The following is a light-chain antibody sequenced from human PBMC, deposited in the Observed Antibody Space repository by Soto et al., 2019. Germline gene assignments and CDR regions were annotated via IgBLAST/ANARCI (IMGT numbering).Light chain of an antibody. J-gene: IGLJ1*01. Sequence: QSVLTQPASVSGSPGQSITISCTGTSSDVRSYNLVSWYQQHPGKAPKLMIYEGSKRPSGVSNRFSGSKSGNTASLSISGLQAEDEADYYCCSYAGCSTLGFGTGTNVTV. CDR1: SSDVRSYNL. CDR3: CSYAGCSTLG. V-gene: IGLV2-23*01. CDR2: EGS.